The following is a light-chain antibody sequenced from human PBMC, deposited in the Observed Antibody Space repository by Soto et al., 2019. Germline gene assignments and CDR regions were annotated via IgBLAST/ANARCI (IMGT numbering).Light chain of an antibody. J-gene: IGKJ3*01. V-gene: IGKV3-20*01. CDR2: GAS. CDR1: QSVSSSY. Sequence: EMVLTQSPGTLSLSPGERATLSCRASQSVSSSYLAWYQQKPGQAPRLLIYGASSRATGIPDRLSGSGSGTDFTLTISRLEPEDFAVYYCQQYGSSPFTFSPGTKVDIK. CDR3: QQYGSSPFT.